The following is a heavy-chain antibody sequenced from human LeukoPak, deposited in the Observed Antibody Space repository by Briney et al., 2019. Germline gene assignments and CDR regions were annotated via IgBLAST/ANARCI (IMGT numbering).Heavy chain of an antibody. Sequence: GGSVNVSCKVSGDTFSTYGISWVRQAPGQGLEWMGRIIPTLDTVKSAQTFRGRLTISADKSSHTAYMELSSLRSHDTAMYFCARRRLSGDALTTYHYKTVMDNYFDPWGQGTLVTVSS. D-gene: IGHD3-16*02. CDR1: GDTFSTYG. CDR3: ARRRLSGDALTTYHYKTVMDNYFDP. J-gene: IGHJ5*02. CDR2: IIPTLDTV. V-gene: IGHV1-69*04.